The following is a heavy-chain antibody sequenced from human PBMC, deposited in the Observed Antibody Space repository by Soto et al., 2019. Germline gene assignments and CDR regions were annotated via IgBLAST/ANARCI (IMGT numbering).Heavy chain of an antibody. CDR1: GFTFSSYA. CDR3: AKDQERSSPLLDY. J-gene: IGHJ4*02. Sequence: EVQLLESGGGLVQPGGSLRLSCAASGFTFSSYAMSWVRQAPGKGLEWVSAISGSGGSTYYADSVKGRFTISRDNSKNTLYLQRNSLGAEDTAVYYCAKDQERSSPLLDYWGQGTLVTVSS. D-gene: IGHD6-13*01. CDR2: ISGSGGST. V-gene: IGHV3-23*01.